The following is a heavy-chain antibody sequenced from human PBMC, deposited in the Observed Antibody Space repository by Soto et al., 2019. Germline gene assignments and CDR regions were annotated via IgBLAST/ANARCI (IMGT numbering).Heavy chain of an antibody. CDR3: ARGKQRTAYYYNSSGHLDS. CDR2: INHSGST. V-gene: IGHV4-34*01. D-gene: IGHD3-22*01. CDR1: GGSFSDYY. Sequence: SETLSLTFAVYGGSFSDYYWNWIRQSPGKGLEWMGEINHSGSTNYNPSLKSRVTISVDTSKNQFSLKLSSVTAADTAVYYCARGKQRTAYYYNSSGHLDSWGQGTLVTVSS. J-gene: IGHJ4*02.